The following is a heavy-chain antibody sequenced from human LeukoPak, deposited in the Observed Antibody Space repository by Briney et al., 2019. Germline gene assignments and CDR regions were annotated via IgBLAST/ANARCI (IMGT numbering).Heavy chain of an antibody. D-gene: IGHD6-19*01. Sequence: PGGSLRLSCAASGFTLRNHWMSWVRQAPGKGLEWVSAIGSGGSTYYADSVKGRFTISRDNSKNTLYLQMNSLRAEDTAVYYCAKEAVGWYDYWGQGTLVTVSS. CDR3: AKEAVGWYDY. CDR1: GFTLRNHW. J-gene: IGHJ4*02. CDR2: IGSGGST. V-gene: IGHV3-23*01.